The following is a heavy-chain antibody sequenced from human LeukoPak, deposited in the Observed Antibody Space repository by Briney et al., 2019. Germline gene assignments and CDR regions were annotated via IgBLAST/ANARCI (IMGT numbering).Heavy chain of an antibody. Sequence: ASVKVSCKASGGTCSITAITWVRLAHGQGLEWMGGVITIYGTANYAQKFQGRVTITTDESTSTAYMELSSLRSEDTAVYYCATERQAYYYDSSGPNVRANWFDPWGQGTLVTVSS. V-gene: IGHV1-69*05. J-gene: IGHJ5*02. CDR1: GGTCSITA. CDR3: ATERQAYYYDSSGPNVRANWFDP. CDR2: VITIYGTA. D-gene: IGHD3-22*01.